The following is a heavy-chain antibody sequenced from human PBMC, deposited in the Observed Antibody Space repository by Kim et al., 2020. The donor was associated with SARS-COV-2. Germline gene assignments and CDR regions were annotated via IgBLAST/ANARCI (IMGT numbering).Heavy chain of an antibody. D-gene: IGHD6-13*01. V-gene: IGHV4-59*08. J-gene: IGHJ4*02. Sequence: NINPSLTSRVTLSVDTSKTQFSLMLASVTAADTAVYYCARHATYSSSWYDWGQGTLVTVSS. CDR3: ARHATYSSSWYD.